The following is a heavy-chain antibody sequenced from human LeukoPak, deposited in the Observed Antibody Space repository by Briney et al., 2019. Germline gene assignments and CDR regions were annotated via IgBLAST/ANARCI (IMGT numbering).Heavy chain of an antibody. V-gene: IGHV4-59*01. Sequence: SETLSLTCTVSGGSINSYYWSWIRQPPGKGLEWIGYIYYSGSTNYNPSLKSRVTISVDTSKNQFSLKLSSVTAADTAVYYCARDHRAFDIWGQGTMVTVSS. J-gene: IGHJ3*02. CDR1: GGSINSYY. CDR3: ARDHRAFDI. CDR2: IYYSGST.